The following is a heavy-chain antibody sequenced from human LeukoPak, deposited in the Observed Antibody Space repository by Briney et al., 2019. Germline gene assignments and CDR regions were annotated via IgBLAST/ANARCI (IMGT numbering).Heavy chain of an antibody. D-gene: IGHD3-10*01. CDR2: IYWDDDK. CDR3: AHSIVRGRSPPFDY. V-gene: IGHV2-5*02. Sequence: SGPTLVNPTQTLTLTCTFSGFSLSTTGVGVGWSRQPPGKALEWLALIYWDDDKRYSPSLKSRLTIAKDTSKNQVVLTMTNMDPVDTATYYCAHSIVRGRSPPFDYWGQGTRVTVSS. J-gene: IGHJ4*02. CDR1: GFSLSTTGVG.